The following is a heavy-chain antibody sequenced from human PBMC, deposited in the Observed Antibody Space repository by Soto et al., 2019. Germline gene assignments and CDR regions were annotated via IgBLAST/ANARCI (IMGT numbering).Heavy chain of an antibody. J-gene: IGHJ4*02. Sequence: PSETLSLTFTVSGGSISSGCYYWSWIRQHPGKGLEWIGYIYYSGSTYYNPSLKSRVTISVDTSKNQFSLKLSSVTAADTAVYYCARENRATITVDYWGQGTLVTVSS. CDR1: GGSISSGCYY. D-gene: IGHD5-12*01. CDR2: IYYSGST. CDR3: ARENRATITVDY. V-gene: IGHV4-31*03.